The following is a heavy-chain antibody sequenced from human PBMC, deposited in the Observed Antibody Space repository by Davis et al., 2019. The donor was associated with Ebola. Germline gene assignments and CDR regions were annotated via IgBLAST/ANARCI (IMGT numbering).Heavy chain of an antibody. CDR1: GFTFSSYA. CDR2: ISGSGGST. V-gene: IGHV3-23*01. D-gene: IGHD6-19*01. J-gene: IGHJ4*02. CDR3: ATGGAVAAIDY. Sequence: GGSLRLSCAASGFTFSSYAMSWVRQAPGKGLEWVSAISGSGGSTYYADSVKGRFTISRDNSRNTLSLQMNSLRAEDTAVYYCATGGAVAAIDYWGQGTLVTVSS.